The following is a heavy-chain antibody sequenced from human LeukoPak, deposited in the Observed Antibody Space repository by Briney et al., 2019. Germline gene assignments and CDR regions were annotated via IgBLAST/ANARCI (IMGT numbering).Heavy chain of an antibody. D-gene: IGHD3-10*01. CDR3: ARLRANHDGSLDF. J-gene: IGHJ4*02. CDR1: GFTFTNYW. CDR2: YYPGGSHT. V-gene: IGHV5-51*01. Sequence: GESLKISCQASGFTFTNYWYAWVRQMPGKGLEWRGAYYPGGSHTKYSPSFQGDVTIAVDKSFSTAYLQWSSLKPADTATFYCARLRANHDGSLDFWGQGTMVTVSS.